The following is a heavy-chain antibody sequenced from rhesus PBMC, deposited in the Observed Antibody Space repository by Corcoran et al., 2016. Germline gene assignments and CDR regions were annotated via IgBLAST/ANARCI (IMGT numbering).Heavy chain of an antibody. CDR2: VDAAGSGA. V-gene: IGHV1-111*02. Sequence: VQLVKSGAEVKTPGASVNISCQASGYTFTTYSLHWVRQAPGKGLEGIGRVDAAGSGAIHPQTLQDRVNSTPDTYKDTAYMERSSPDSEDSAVYYCPMTSTLDYWGQGVLVTVSP. J-gene: IGHJ4*01. CDR3: PMTSTLDY. CDR1: GYTFTTYS. D-gene: IGHD3S6*01.